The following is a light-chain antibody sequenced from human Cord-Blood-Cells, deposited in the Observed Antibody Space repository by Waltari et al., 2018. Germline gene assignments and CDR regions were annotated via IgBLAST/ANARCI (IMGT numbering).Light chain of an antibody. J-gene: IGKJ2*03. CDR1: QGISSY. Sequence: DIQLTPSPSFLSASVGDRVPITCRASQGISSYLAWYQQKPGKYPKLLIYAASTLQSGVPSRFSGSGSGTEVSLTISSLQPEDFATYYCQQLNSYPYSFGQGTKLEIK. V-gene: IGKV1-9*01. CDR2: AAS. CDR3: QQLNSYPYS.